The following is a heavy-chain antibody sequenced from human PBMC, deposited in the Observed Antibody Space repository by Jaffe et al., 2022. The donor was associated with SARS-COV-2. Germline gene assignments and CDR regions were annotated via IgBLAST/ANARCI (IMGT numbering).Heavy chain of an antibody. V-gene: IGHV3-23*04. CDR1: GFTFSSYA. Sequence: EVQLVESGGGLVQPGGSLRLSCAASGFTFSSYAMSWVRQAPGKGLEWVSAISGSGGSTYYADSVKGRFTISRDNSKNTLYLQMNSLRAEDTAVYYCANHLGYYDSSGSNAFDIWGQGTMVTVSS. CDR3: ANHLGYYDSSGSNAFDI. D-gene: IGHD3-22*01. CDR2: ISGSGGST. J-gene: IGHJ3*02.